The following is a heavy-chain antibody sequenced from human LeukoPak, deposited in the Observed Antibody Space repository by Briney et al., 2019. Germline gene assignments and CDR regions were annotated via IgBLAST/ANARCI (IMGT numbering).Heavy chain of an antibody. J-gene: IGHJ4*02. V-gene: IGHV4-39*01. D-gene: IGHD5-18*01. CDR2: IYYSGST. Sequence: SETLSLTCTVSGGSISSSSYYWGWIRQPPGKGLEWIGSIYYSGSTYYNPSLKSRVTISVDASENQFSLKLSSVTAADTAVYYCASGYSYGYFDYWGQGTLVTVSS. CDR1: GGSISSSSYY. CDR3: ASGYSYGYFDY.